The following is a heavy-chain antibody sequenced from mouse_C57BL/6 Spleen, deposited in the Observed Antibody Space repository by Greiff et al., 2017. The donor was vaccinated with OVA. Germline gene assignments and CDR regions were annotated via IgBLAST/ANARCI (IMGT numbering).Heavy chain of an antibody. V-gene: IGHV14-3*01. Sequence: VQLQQSVAELVRPGASVKLSCTASGFTIKNTYMHWVKQRPEQGLEWIGRIDPANGNTKYATKFQGKATITADTSSNTAYLQLSSLTSEDTAIYYGARSWFYGSSQYYFDYWGKGTTLTVSS. J-gene: IGHJ2*01. CDR2: IDPANGNT. D-gene: IGHD1-1*01. CDR3: ARSWFYGSSQYYFDY. CDR1: GFTIKNTY.